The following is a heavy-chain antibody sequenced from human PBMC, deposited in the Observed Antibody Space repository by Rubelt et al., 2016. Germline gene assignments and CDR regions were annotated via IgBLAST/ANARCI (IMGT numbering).Heavy chain of an antibody. J-gene: IGHJ4*02. Sequence: QITLKESGPTLVKPTQTLTLTCTFSGFSLSTSGVGVGWIRQPPGKALEWLALIYWDDDKRYSPSLKSTPTTTKDTSKNQVVRKMTNMEPVDTATDYCAHTAGGMVRGVITSVDYWGQGTLVTVSS. D-gene: IGHD3-10*01. CDR3: AHTAGGMVRGVITSVDY. CDR1: GFSLSTSGVG. CDR2: IYWDDDK. V-gene: IGHV2-5*02.